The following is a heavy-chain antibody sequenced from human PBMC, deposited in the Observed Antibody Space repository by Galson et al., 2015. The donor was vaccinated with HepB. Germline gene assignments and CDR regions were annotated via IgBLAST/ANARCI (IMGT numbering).Heavy chain of an antibody. CDR1: GFTVTNNF. CDR3: ARGSTSHWSPLTY. V-gene: IGHV3-66*01. D-gene: IGHD2-2*01. Sequence: SLRLSCAASGFTVTNNFMNWVRQAPGKGLEWVSIIYSDGSTYYADSVKGRFTISRDNSKNTLYLQMDSLRAEDAAIYYCARGSTSHWSPLTYWGQGTLVTVSA. CDR2: IYSDGST. J-gene: IGHJ4*02.